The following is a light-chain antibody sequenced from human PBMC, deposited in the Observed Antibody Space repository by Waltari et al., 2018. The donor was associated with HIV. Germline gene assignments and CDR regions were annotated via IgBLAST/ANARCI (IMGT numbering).Light chain of an antibody. V-gene: IGLV3-19*01. J-gene: IGLJ3*02. Sequence: SSELTQDPIVSVTLGQTVTITCQGDSLRNYYASWHQLKPGQAPILVIYDKNTRPSVPPDRFAGATSGNTASVTITGSQAEDEADYFGSSRENKGKRVLFGGGTKLTVL. CDR2: DKN. CDR3: SSRENKGKRVL. CDR1: SLRNYY.